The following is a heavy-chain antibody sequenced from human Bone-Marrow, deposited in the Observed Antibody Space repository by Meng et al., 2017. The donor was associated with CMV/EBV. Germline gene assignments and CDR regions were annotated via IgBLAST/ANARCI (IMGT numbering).Heavy chain of an antibody. CDR1: GFTFDDYA. CDR2: ITWNSDTI. Sequence: SLKISCATSGFTFDDYAMHWVRQAPGKGLEWVSGITWNSDTIGYADSVKGRFTISRDNAKDSLYLQMNSLRAEDTAVYYCARDLSFDYWGQGTLVTVSS. CDR3: ARDLSFDY. V-gene: IGHV3-9*01. J-gene: IGHJ4*02.